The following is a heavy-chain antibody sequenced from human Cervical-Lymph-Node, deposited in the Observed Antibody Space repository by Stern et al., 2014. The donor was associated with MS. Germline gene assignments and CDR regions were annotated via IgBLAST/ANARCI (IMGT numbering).Heavy chain of an antibody. V-gene: IGHV3-23*04. D-gene: IGHD6-19*01. CDR2: ISGSDGST. CDR1: GFTFRSYA. CDR3: AKVYGSGPFDY. J-gene: IGHJ4*02. Sequence: EVQLEESGGSLVQPGGSLRLSCAASGFTFRSYAMSWVRQAPGKGLEWLSVISGSDGSTFYADSVKGRFTISRDNSKNTLFLQMNSLRAEDTAVYYCAKVYGSGPFDYWGQGTLVTVSS.